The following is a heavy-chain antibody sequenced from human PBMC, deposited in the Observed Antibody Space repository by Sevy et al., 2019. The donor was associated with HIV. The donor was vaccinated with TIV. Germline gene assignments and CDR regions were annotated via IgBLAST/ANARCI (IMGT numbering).Heavy chain of an antibody. CDR2: IYYSGST. J-gene: IGHJ4*02. V-gene: IGHV4-59*01. Sequence: SETLSLTCTVSGGSISSYYWSWIRQPPGKGLEWIGYIYYSGSTNYNPSLKSRVTISVDMSKNQFSLKLSSVTAADTAVYYCARERQLVLDYWGKGTLVTVSS. CDR1: GGSISSYY. D-gene: IGHD6-13*01. CDR3: ARERQLVLDY.